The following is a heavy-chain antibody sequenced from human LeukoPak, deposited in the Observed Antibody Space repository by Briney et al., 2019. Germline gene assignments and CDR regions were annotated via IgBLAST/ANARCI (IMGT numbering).Heavy chain of an antibody. CDR1: GGSISSYY. Sequence: SETLSLTWTVSGGSISSYYWSWIRQPAGKGLEWIGRIYTSGSTNYNPSLKSRVTISVDKSKNQFSLKLSSVTAADTAVYYCATNFDHCDYRYWGQGTLVTVSS. D-gene: IGHD4-11*01. V-gene: IGHV4-4*07. CDR3: ATNFDHCDYRY. J-gene: IGHJ4*02. CDR2: IYTSGST.